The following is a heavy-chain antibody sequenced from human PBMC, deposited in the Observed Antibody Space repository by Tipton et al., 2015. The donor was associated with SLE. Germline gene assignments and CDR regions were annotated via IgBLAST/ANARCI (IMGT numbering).Heavy chain of an antibody. J-gene: IGHJ4*02. V-gene: IGHV4-59*01. CDR1: TGSMSSYY. Sequence: TLSLTCTVSTGSMSSYYWTWIRQPPGKGLEWIGYIHYSGRTSYNPSLKSRVTLSEDPSKNQISLKLRSVTTADTAVYYCARDFGARSPFFDYWGQGKLVTVSS. CDR2: IHYSGRT. CDR3: ARDFGARSPFFDY. D-gene: IGHD3-10*01.